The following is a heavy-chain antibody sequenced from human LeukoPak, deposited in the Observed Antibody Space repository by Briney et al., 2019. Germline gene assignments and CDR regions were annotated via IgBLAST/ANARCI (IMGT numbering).Heavy chain of an antibody. CDR1: GDSINSLDL. Sequence: KPLGTLSLTCTVSGDSINSLDLWSWVRQPPGKGLEWIGEMYLSGTTHSNPSVKSRVTISIDKSKNQFFLNLSSVTAADTAVYYCAGLVGRYSSGLYYYYFDYWGQGTLVTVSS. CDR3: AGLVGRYSSGLYYYYFDY. D-gene: IGHD3-22*01. CDR2: MYLSGTT. J-gene: IGHJ4*02. V-gene: IGHV4-4*02.